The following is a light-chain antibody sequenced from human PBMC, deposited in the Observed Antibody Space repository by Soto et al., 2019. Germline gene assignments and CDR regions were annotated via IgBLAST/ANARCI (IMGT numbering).Light chain of an antibody. J-gene: IGKJ1*01. V-gene: IGKV3-15*01. Sequence: ETVMTQSPATLSVSPGERATLSCRASQSVSSNLAWYQQKPGQAPRLLIYGTSTRATGIPARFSGSGSGAEFTLTISSLQSEDFAVYYCQQYNNWPGTFGQGTKVEIK. CDR3: QQYNNWPGT. CDR1: QSVSSN. CDR2: GTS.